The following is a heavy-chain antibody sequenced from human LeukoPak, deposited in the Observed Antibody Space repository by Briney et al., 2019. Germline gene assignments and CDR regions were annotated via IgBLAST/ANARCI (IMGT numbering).Heavy chain of an antibody. Sequence: PSETLSLTCTVSGASINGYYWSWIRQPAGKGLEWIGRIYTSGSTHYNPSLKTRLTMSVDTSKNQFSLKLSSVTAADTAVYYCARLITGTTTAFDIWGQGTMVTVSS. CDR3: ARLITGTTTAFDI. D-gene: IGHD1-7*01. J-gene: IGHJ3*02. V-gene: IGHV4-4*07. CDR1: GASINGYY. CDR2: IYTSGST.